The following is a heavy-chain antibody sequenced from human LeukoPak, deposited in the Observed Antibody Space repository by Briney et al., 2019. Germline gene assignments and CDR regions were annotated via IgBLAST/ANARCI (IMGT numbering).Heavy chain of an antibody. CDR2: IYYSGST. D-gene: IGHD3-9*01. Sequence: SETLPLTCTVPCGSLSSSNWSWIRQPPGKGLEWIGYIYYSGSTNYNPSLKSRVTISVDTSKNQFSLKLSSVTAADTAVYYCAGSKGYYDILTGYHDALDIWGQGTMVTVSS. V-gene: IGHV4-59*01. CDR3: AGSKGYYDILTGYHDALDI. CDR1: CGSLSSSN. J-gene: IGHJ3*02.